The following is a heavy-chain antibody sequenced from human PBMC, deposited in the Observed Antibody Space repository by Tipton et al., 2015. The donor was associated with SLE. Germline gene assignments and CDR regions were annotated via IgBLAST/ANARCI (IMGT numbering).Heavy chain of an antibody. J-gene: IGHJ3*02. D-gene: IGHD4-23*01. CDR3: ARKTTVITPGAFDI. Sequence: TLSLTCAVSGGSISSSDWWTWVRQPPGKGLECIGEIYHSGSTNYNPSLKSRVTISVDKSKTQFALELSSVTAADTAVYYCARKTTVITPGAFDIWGQGTMVTVSS. CDR1: GGSISSSDW. V-gene: IGHV4-4*02. CDR2: IYHSGST.